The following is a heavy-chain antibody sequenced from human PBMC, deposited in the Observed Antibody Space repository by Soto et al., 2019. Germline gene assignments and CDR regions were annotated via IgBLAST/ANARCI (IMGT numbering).Heavy chain of an antibody. CDR1: GGTFSSYA. V-gene: IGHV1-69*06. D-gene: IGHD6-6*01. CDR2: IIPNFGTA. CDR3: AGGSSYGGDYYYYYGMDV. J-gene: IGHJ6*02. Sequence: SVKVSCKASGGTFSSYAMSWVRQAPGQGLEWMGGIIPNFGTANYAQKLQGRVTMTADTSTSTAYMELRSLRSDDTAVYYCAGGSSYGGDYYYYYGMDVWGQRTTVTVSS.